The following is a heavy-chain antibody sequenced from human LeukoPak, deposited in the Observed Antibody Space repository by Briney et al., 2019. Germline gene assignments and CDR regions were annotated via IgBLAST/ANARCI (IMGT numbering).Heavy chain of an antibody. Sequence: ASVKVSCKASGYTFTGYYMHWVRQAPGQGLEWMGWINPNSGGTNYAQKFQGRVTMTRDTSISTAYMELSRLRSDDTAVYYCARGRTYYDSSGYPTPHDAFDIWGQGTMVTVSS. D-gene: IGHD3-22*01. V-gene: IGHV1-2*02. J-gene: IGHJ3*02. CDR3: ARGRTYYDSSGYPTPHDAFDI. CDR2: INPNSGGT. CDR1: GYTFTGYY.